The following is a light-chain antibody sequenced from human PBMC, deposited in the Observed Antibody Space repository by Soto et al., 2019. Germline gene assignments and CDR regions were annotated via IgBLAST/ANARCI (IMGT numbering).Light chain of an antibody. Sequence: QSVLTQPPSVSGAPGQRVTTSCTGSSSNIGPGYDVHWYQQLPGTAPKLLIYSNTNRPSGVPDRFSGSRSGTSASLAITGLQAEDEADYYCQSYASSLSGSVFGTGTKVTVL. V-gene: IGLV1-40*01. J-gene: IGLJ1*01. CDR3: QSYASSLSGSV. CDR2: SNT. CDR1: SSNIGPGYD.